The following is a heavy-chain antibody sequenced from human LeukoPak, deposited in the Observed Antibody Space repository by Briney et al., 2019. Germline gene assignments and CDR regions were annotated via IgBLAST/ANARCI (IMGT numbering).Heavy chain of an antibody. CDR2: LNWNGGST. CDR1: GFTFDDYG. Sequence: GGSLRLSCAASGFTFDDYGMSWVRQAPGRGLEGGSDLNWNGGSTGYADSVKDRFTISRDNAKNSLYLQMNSRRAEDTAVYYCARDGYRRPSISDYWGQGTLVTVSS. CDR3: ARDGYRRPSISDY. J-gene: IGHJ4*02. V-gene: IGHV3-20*04. D-gene: IGHD5-12*01.